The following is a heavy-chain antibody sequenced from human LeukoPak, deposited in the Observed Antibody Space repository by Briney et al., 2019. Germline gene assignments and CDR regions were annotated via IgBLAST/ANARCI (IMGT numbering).Heavy chain of an antibody. V-gene: IGHV3-13*01. CDR3: VRGCTYCNWKTWFDP. CDR2: VGTLHDA. D-gene: IGHD2/OR15-2a*01. Sequence: AGGSLTLSCVTSGFTFNVYDMHWVRQAKGKGLEWVSAVGTLHDAYYPDSVKGRFTISRENARNSLYLQMNSLTAGDTAVYYCVRGCTYCNWKTWFDPWGQGTLVTVSS. CDR1: GFTFNVYD. J-gene: IGHJ5*02.